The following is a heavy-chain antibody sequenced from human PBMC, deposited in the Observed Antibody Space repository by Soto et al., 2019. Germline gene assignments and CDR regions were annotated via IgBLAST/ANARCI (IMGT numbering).Heavy chain of an antibody. CDR3: ARLTLAHDSSGYHIFDY. CDR2: IHPIDSYT. J-gene: IGHJ4*02. V-gene: IGHV5-10-1*01. D-gene: IGHD3-22*01. Sequence: GESLKISCKGSGYSFTNFWIAWVRQMPGKGLEWMGIIHPIDSYTNYGPSFEGHVTMSVDRSINTAYLEWSSLKASDSAMYYCARLTLAHDSSGYHIFDYWGRGTLVTVSS. CDR1: GYSFTNFW.